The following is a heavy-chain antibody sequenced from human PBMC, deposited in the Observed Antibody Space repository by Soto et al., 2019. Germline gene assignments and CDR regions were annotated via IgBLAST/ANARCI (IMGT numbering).Heavy chain of an antibody. CDR1: GGTFNSYA. J-gene: IGHJ4*02. CDR3: ASCHGGSCLARLDY. D-gene: IGHD2-15*01. V-gene: IGHV1-69*01. CDR2: IIPIFGTA. Sequence: SVKVSYKSSGGTFNSYALSWVRQAPGQGLECMGGIIPIFGTANYAQKFQGRVTITADESTSTAYMELSSLRSEDTAVYYCASCHGGSCLARLDYWGQGTLVTVSS.